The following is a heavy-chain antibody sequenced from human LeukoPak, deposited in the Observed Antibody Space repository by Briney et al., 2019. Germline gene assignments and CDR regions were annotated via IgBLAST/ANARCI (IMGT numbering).Heavy chain of an antibody. CDR1: GDSVSSNSAA. Sequence: SQTLSLTCAISGDSVSSNSAAWNWIRQSPSRGLEWLGRTYYRSKWSNDAVSVKGRITINPDTSKNQFSLQLNSVTPEDTAVYYCARGSAISVRTHDSWGQGTLVTVSS. J-gene: IGHJ5*01. CDR2: TYYRSKWSN. D-gene: IGHD2-21*01. CDR3: ARGSAISVRTHDS. V-gene: IGHV6-1*01.